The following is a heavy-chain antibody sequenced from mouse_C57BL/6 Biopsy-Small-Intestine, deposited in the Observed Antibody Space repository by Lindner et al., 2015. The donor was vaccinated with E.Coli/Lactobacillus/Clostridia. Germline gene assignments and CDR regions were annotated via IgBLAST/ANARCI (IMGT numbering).Heavy chain of an antibody. V-gene: IGHV5-17*01. CDR2: ISSGNNTI. Sequence: VQLQESGGGLVKPGGSLKLSCAASGFTFSDYGMHWVRQAPEKGLEWVAFISSGNNTIYYADTVKGRFAISRDNAKNTLFLQMTSLRSEDTAMYYCSRDWYYFDYWGQGTTLSVSP. CDR1: GFTFSDYG. J-gene: IGHJ2*01. D-gene: IGHD4-1*01. CDR3: SRDWYYFDY.